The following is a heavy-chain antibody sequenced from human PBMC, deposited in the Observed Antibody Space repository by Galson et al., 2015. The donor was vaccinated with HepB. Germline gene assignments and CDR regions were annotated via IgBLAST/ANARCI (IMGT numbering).Heavy chain of an antibody. CDR1: GGTFSSYA. D-gene: IGHD6-19*01. CDR3: AREIAVAGIIGLYFDY. Sequence: SVKVSCKASGGTFSSYAISWVRQAPGQGLEWMGGIIPIFGTANYAQKFQGRVTITADKSTSTAYMELSSLRSEDTAVYYCAREIAVAGIIGLYFDYWGQGTLVTVSS. J-gene: IGHJ4*02. CDR2: IIPIFGTA. V-gene: IGHV1-69*06.